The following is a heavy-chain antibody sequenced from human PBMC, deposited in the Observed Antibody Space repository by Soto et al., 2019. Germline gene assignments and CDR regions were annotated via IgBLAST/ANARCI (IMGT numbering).Heavy chain of an antibody. J-gene: IGHJ6*02. V-gene: IGHV3-74*01. CDR2: INDQGGSP. D-gene: IGHD3-10*01. CDR1: GFTVSSKY. Sequence: GGSLRLSCAASGFTVSSKYMNWVRQAPGKGLEWVSGINDQGGSPTYADSVKGRFTISRDNVKNTLYLQMSSLRAEDTAVYYCARDRVTMVRGYYYYGMDVWGQGTTVTVSS. CDR3: ARDRVTMVRGYYYYGMDV.